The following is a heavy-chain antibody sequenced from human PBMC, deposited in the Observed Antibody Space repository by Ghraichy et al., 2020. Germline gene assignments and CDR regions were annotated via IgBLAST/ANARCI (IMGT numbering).Heavy chain of an antibody. J-gene: IGHJ5*02. D-gene: IGHD3-10*01. CDR3: AGGSGGYYDLAH. CDR2: IFYSGST. Sequence: SETLSLTCTVSGGSVNNYYWTWIRQPPGKELEWIAYIFYSGSTDYNPSLKSRVTISVDTSKNQISLTLSSVTAAETAVYYCAGGSGGYYDLAHWGQGTLVTVAS. V-gene: IGHV4-59*02. CDR1: GGSVNNYY.